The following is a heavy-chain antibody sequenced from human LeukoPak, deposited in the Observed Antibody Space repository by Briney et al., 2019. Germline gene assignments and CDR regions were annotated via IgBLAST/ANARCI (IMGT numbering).Heavy chain of an antibody. J-gene: IGHJ6*03. Sequence: GESLKISCKGSGYSFTSYWIGWVRQMPGKGLEWMGIIYPGDSDTRYSPSFQGQVTISADKSISTAYLQWSSLKASDTAMYYCARQGYSGYDGTYYYYYMDVWGKGTTVTVSS. CDR2: IYPGDSDT. CDR1: GYSFTSYW. V-gene: IGHV5-51*01. CDR3: ARQGYSGYDGTYYYYYMDV. D-gene: IGHD5-12*01.